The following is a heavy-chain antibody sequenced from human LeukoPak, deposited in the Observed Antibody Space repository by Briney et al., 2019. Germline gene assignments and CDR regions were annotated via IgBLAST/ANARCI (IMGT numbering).Heavy chain of an antibody. D-gene: IGHD4-23*01. CDR2: IYYSGST. CDR3: ARQDGGLDL. Sequence: SETLSLTCTVSGDSISSYYWSWIRQPPGKGLEWIGYIYYSGSTNYNPSLKSRVTISVDTSKNQFSLKLSSVTAADTAVYYCARQDGGLDLWGRGTLVTVSS. V-gene: IGHV4-59*08. CDR1: GDSISSYY. J-gene: IGHJ2*01.